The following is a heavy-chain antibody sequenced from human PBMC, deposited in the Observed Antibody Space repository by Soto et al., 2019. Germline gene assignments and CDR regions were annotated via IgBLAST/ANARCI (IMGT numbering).Heavy chain of an antibody. CDR3: FSGHYLLPPAMDLRMDYDYGMDV. Sequence: PGESLKISCKGSGYSFTTHWSGWVRQMPGKGLEWMGIINPGDSGTRYSPSFQGQVTISADKSITTAYLQWSSLQASDTAMYYCFSGHYLLPPAMDLRMDYDYGMDVWGQGTTVTAP. CDR2: INPGDSGT. CDR1: GYSFTTHW. D-gene: IGHD2-2*01. V-gene: IGHV5-51*01. J-gene: IGHJ6*02.